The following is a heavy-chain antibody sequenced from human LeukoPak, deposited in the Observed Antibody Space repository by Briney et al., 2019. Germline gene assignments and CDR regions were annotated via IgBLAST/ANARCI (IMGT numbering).Heavy chain of an antibody. CDR3: ARVSSSSWWALDY. J-gene: IGHJ4*02. D-gene: IGHD6-13*01. Sequence: GGSLRLSCAASGFTFTSFGMQWVRQTPGKGLEWVAFIRNDGDVIYYADSVKGRFTISRDNAKNTLYLQMNSLRAEDTAVYYCARVSSSSWWALDYWGQGTLVTVSS. CDR2: IRNDGDVI. CDR1: GFTFTSFG. V-gene: IGHV3-30*02.